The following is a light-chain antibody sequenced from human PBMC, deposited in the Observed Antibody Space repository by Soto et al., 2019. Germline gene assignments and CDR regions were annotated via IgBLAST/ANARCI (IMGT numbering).Light chain of an antibody. Sequence: QSVLTQPRSVSGSPGQSVTISCTGTSSDVGNYNYVAWYQQHPGKVPKLMIYDVNRRPSGIPDRFSGSKSGNSASLTISGLQAEDEADYYCCSYAGSFSYVFGSGIKLTVL. V-gene: IGLV2-11*01. CDR1: SSDVGNYNY. CDR3: CSYAGSFSYV. J-gene: IGLJ1*01. CDR2: DVN.